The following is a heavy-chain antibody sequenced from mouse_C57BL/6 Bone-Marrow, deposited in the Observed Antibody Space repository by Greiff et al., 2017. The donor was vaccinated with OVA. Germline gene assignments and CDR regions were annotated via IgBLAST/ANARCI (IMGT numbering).Heavy chain of an antibody. Sequence: EVQGVESGPGLAKPSQTLSLTCSVTGYSITSDYWNWIRKFPGNKLEYMGYISYSGSTYYNPSLKSRISITRDTSKNQYYLQLNSVTTEDTATYYCARIYYGYYYAMDYWGQGTSVTVSS. CDR2: ISYSGST. CDR3: ARIYYGYYYAMDY. CDR1: GYSITSDY. J-gene: IGHJ4*01. V-gene: IGHV3-8*01. D-gene: IGHD2-2*01.